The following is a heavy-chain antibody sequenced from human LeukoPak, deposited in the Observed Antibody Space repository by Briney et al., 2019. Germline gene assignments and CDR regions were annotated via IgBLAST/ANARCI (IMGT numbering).Heavy chain of an antibody. J-gene: IGHJ4*02. Sequence: SETLSLTCAVYGGSFSGYYWSWIRQPPGKGLEWIGEINHSGSTYYNPSLKSRVTISVDTSKNQFSLKLSSVTAADTAVYYCARHGTHSSGYYFQAPFDYWGQGTLVTVSS. CDR2: INHSGST. V-gene: IGHV4-34*01. CDR1: GGSFSGYY. CDR3: ARHGTHSSGYYFQAPFDY. D-gene: IGHD3-22*01.